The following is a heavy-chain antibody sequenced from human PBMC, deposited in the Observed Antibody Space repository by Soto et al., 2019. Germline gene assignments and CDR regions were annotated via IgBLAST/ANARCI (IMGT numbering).Heavy chain of an antibody. V-gene: IGHV1-46*01. CDR2: INPSGGST. J-gene: IGHJ5*02. D-gene: IGHD1-26*01. CDR1: GYTFTSYY. Sequence: ASVKVSCKASGYTFTSYYMHWVRQAPGQGLEWMGIINPSGGSTNYAQKLQGRVTMTTDTSTSTAYMELRSLRSDDTAVYYCARASGSSYWFDPWGQGILVTVSS. CDR3: ARASGSSYWFDP.